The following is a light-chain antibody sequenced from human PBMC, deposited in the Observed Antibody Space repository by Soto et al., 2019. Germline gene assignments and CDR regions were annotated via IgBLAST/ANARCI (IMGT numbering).Light chain of an antibody. CDR2: AAS. CDR3: QQSYSTPFT. CDR1: QSISSY. Sequence: DIPMTQSPSSLSASVGDRVTITCRASQSISSYLNWYQQKPGKAPKLLIYAASSLQSGVPSRFSGSGSRTDFTLTISRLQPEDFATYYCQQSYSTPFTFGPGTKVDIK. V-gene: IGKV1-39*01. J-gene: IGKJ3*01.